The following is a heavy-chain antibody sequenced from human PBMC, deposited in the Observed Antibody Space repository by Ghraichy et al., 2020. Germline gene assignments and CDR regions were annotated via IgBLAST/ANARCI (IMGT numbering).Heavy chain of an antibody. CDR1: GFTFSSYA. CDR2: ISGNGGNT. Sequence: GGSRRLSCAASGFTFSSYAMSWVRQAPGKGLEWVSAISGNGGNTYYADSVKGRFTISRDNSKNTLYLQMNSLRAEDTAVYYCAKTGRYCGGDCSTYYFDYWGQGTLVTVSS. D-gene: IGHD2-21*02. J-gene: IGHJ4*02. V-gene: IGHV3-23*01. CDR3: AKTGRYCGGDCSTYYFDY.